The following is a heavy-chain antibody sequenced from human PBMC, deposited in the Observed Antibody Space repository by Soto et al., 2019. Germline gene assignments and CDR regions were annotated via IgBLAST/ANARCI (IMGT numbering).Heavy chain of an antibody. CDR3: ARGGASSKWFAP. D-gene: IGHD2-15*01. CDR1: GGSITSAGPF. J-gene: IGHJ5*02. CDR2: IGYSGAT. V-gene: IGHV4-31*03. Sequence: PSETLSLTCTVSGGSITSAGPFWSWIRQHPGKGPEWIAFIGYSGATSYIPSLASRVTTSVDTSKSQFSLNLRSVSAADTAVYYCARGGASSKWFAPWGQGTLVTVSS.